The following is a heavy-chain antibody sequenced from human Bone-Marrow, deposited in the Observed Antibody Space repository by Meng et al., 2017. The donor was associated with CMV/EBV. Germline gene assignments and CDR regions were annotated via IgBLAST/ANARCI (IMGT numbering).Heavy chain of an antibody. Sequence: GESLKISCAASGFTFSSYAMSWVRQAPGKGLEWVAVIWYDGSNKYYADSVKGRFTISRDNSKNTLYLQMNSLRAEDTAVYYCAKDLGLLLRVFDYWGQGTLVTVSS. CDR3: AKDLGLLLRVFDY. D-gene: IGHD3-16*01. CDR1: GFTFSSYA. CDR2: IWYDGSNK. V-gene: IGHV3-33*06. J-gene: IGHJ4*02.